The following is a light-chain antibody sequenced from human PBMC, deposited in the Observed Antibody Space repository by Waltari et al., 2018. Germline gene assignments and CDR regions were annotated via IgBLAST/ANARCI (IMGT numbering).Light chain of an antibody. V-gene: IGKV1-39*01. CDR1: HNIRNF. CDR3: HQSYVTPST. J-gene: IGKJ5*01. CDR2: ASS. Sequence: DIQMTPSPSSLSASVGDSVPTTCRASHNIRNFLNWYQQRPGKAPKLLVYASSTLQTGVPSRFSGSGSGTEFTLIISSLQPEDFATYFCHQSYVTPSTFGQGTRLDIK.